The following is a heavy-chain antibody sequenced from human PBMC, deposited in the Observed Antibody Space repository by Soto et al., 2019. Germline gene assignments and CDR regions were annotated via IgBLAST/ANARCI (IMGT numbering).Heavy chain of an antibody. CDR2: INHSGST. V-gene: IGHV4-34*01. Sequence: TLSLTCAVYGRSFSGYYWSWIRQPPGKGLEWIGEINHSGSTNYNPSLKSRVTISVDTSKNQFSLKLSSVTAADTAVYYCARGSPPDYDFWSGYYDYYYYYGMDVWGQGTTVTVSS. J-gene: IGHJ6*02. CDR3: ARGSPPDYDFWSGYYDYYYYYGMDV. D-gene: IGHD3-3*01. CDR1: GRSFSGYY.